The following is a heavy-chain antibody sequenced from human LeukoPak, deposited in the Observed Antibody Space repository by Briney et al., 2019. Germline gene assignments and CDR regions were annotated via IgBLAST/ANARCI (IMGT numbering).Heavy chain of an antibody. CDR2: INRSGST. V-gene: IGHV4-34*01. Sequence: SETLSLTCAVYGGSFSGYYWSWIRQPPGKGLEWIGEINRSGSTNYNPSLKSRVTISVDTSKNQFSLKLSSVTAADTAVYYCARGRIAVAGTRGIYFDYWGQGTLVTVSS. CDR1: GGSFSGYY. CDR3: ARGRIAVAGTRGIYFDY. J-gene: IGHJ4*02. D-gene: IGHD6-19*01.